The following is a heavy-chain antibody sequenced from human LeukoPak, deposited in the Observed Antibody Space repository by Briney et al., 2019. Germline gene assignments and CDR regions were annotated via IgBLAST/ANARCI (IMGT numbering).Heavy chain of an antibody. Sequence: PSETLSLTCAVYGGSFSGYYWSWIRQPPGKGLEWIGEINHSGSTNYNPSLKSRVTISVDTSKNQFSLKLSSVTAADTAVYYCARVFSSSWYRWFDPWGQGTLVTVSS. D-gene: IGHD6-13*01. J-gene: IGHJ5*02. CDR3: ARVFSSSWYRWFDP. CDR2: INHSGST. V-gene: IGHV4-34*01. CDR1: GGSFSGYY.